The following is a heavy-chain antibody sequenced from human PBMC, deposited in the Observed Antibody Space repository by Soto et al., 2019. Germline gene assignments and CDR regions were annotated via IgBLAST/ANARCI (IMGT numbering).Heavy chain of an antibody. CDR1: GFTFSSYG. V-gene: IGHV3-33*01. CDR2: IWYDGSNK. J-gene: IGHJ4*02. CDR3: ARVAGAIVATTHFDY. D-gene: IGHD5-12*01. Sequence: GESLKISCAASGFTFSSYGMHWVRQAPGKGLEWVAVIWYDGSNKYYADSVKGRFTISRDNSKNTLYLQMNSLRAEDTAVYYCARVAGAIVATTHFDYWGQGTLVTVSS.